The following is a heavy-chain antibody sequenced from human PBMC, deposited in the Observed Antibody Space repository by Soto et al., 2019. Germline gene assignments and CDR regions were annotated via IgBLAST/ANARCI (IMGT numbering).Heavy chain of an antibody. CDR1: GFTFNKYG. Sequence: QVQLVESGGGVVQPGRSLRLSCVASGFTFNKYGIHWVRRAPGKGLEWVAVVWYDGSNKYYADSVKGRFTLSRDNSKNTVYVKMNSLRAEDTAVYYCARGVGAPIDYWGQGTLVTVSS. V-gene: IGHV3-33*01. J-gene: IGHJ4*02. CDR3: ARGVGAPIDY. CDR2: VWYDGSNK. D-gene: IGHD1-26*01.